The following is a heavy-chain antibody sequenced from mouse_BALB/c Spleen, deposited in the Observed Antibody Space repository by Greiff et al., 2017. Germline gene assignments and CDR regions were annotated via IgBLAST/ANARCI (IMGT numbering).Heavy chain of an antibody. Sequence: EVKLVESGGGLVKPGGSLKLSCAASGFTFSSYAMSWVRQTPEKRLEWVASISSGGSTYYPDSVKGRFTISRDNARNILYLQMSSLRSEDTAMYYCARHDSSGYGAYWGQGTLVTVSA. CDR1: GFTFSSYA. CDR2: ISSGGST. J-gene: IGHJ3*01. D-gene: IGHD3-2*01. CDR3: ARHDSSGYGAY. V-gene: IGHV5-6-5*01.